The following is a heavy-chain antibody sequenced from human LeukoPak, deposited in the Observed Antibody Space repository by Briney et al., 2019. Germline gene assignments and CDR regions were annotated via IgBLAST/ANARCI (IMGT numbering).Heavy chain of an antibody. CDR2: ISYDGSNK. Sequence: PGGSLRLSCAASGFTFSSYAMHWVRQAPGKGLEWVAVISYDGSNKYYADSVKGRFTISRDNSKNTLYLQMNSLRAEDTAVYYCAKGGLKYCSSTSCYYFDYWGQGTLVTVSS. D-gene: IGHD2-2*01. CDR1: GFTFSSYA. J-gene: IGHJ4*02. V-gene: IGHV3-30-3*01. CDR3: AKGGLKYCSSTSCYYFDY.